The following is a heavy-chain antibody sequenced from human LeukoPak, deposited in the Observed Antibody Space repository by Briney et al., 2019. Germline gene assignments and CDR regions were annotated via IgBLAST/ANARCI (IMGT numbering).Heavy chain of an antibody. CDR2: MNPNTGGT. V-gene: IGHV1-2*02. CDR3: ARGDYYDSSGYYPDLRF. J-gene: IGHJ4*02. Sequence: ASVKVSCKASGYTFTGYYMHWVRQAPGQGLEWMGWMNPNTGGTNYAQKFQGRVTMTRDTSINTAYMELSRLRSDDTAVYYCARGDYYDSSGYYPDLRFWGQGTLVTVSS. CDR1: GYTFTGYY. D-gene: IGHD3-22*01.